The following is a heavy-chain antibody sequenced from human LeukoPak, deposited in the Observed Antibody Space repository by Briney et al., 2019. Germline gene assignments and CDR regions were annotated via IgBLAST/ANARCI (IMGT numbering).Heavy chain of an antibody. CDR1: GFTFSSYS. J-gene: IGHJ4*02. CDR2: ITSSSTYI. D-gene: IGHD3-10*01. Sequence: PGGCLRLSCAASGFTFSSYSMDWVRQAPGKGLEWVSSITSSSTYIYYADSVKGRFTVSRDNAKNSLYLQMNSLRAEDTALYYCTRTYGSGSYSPYWGQGTLVTVSS. V-gene: IGHV3-21*01. CDR3: TRTYGSGSYSPY.